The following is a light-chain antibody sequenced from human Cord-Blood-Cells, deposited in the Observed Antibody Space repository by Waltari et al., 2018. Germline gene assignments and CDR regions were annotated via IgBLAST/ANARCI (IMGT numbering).Light chain of an antibody. CDR2: DAS. V-gene: IGKV3-11*01. CDR1: QSVSSY. J-gene: IGKJ1*01. Sequence: EIVWTQSQATMSSSPGERAPLSCRASQSVSSYLAWYQQKPGQAPRLLIYDASNRATGIPARFSGSGSGTDFTLTISSLEPEDFAVYYCQQRSNWWTFGQGTKVEIK. CDR3: QQRSNWWT.